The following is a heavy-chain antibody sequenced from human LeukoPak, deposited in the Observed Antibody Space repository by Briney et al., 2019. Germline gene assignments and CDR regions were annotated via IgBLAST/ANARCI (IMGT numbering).Heavy chain of an antibody. J-gene: IGHJ6*03. CDR1: GGSFSGYY. V-gene: IGHV4-34*01. CDR3: ARGRQLVRDVVYYYYYMDV. D-gene: IGHD6-6*01. CDR2: INHSGST. Sequence: SETLSVTCAVYGGSFSGYYWSWIRQPRGKGLEWIGEINHSGSTDYNPSLKSRVTISVDTSKNQFSLKLSSVTAADTAVYYCARGRQLVRDVVYYYYYMDVWGKGTTVTVSS.